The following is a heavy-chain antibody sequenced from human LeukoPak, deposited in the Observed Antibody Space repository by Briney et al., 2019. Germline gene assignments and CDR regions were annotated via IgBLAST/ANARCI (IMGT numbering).Heavy chain of an antibody. CDR2: IYQSETA. V-gene: IGHV4-38-2*02. Sequence: SETLSLTCTVSGYSISSGYFWGWMRQPPGKGLEWIGSIYQSETAHYNPSLKSRVTISVDTSKNQFSLKLRSVMAADTAVYYCASGVVVITTRPFDYWGQGTLVTVSS. J-gene: IGHJ4*02. CDR3: ASGVVVITTRPFDY. D-gene: IGHD3-22*01. CDR1: GYSISSGYF.